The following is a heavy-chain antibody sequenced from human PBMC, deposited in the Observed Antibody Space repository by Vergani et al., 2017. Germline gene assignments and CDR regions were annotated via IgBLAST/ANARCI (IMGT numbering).Heavy chain of an antibody. V-gene: IGHV3-23*04. Sequence: EGQLVESGGGLVKPGGSLRLSCAASGFTFSSYAMSWVRQAPGKGLEWVSAISGSGGSTYYADSVKGRFTISRDNSKNTLYLQMNSLRAEDTAVYYCAKHIVVVVAATLDYWGQGTLVTVSS. CDR3: AKHIVVVVAATLDY. CDR1: GFTFSSYA. CDR2: ISGSGGST. D-gene: IGHD2-15*01. J-gene: IGHJ4*02.